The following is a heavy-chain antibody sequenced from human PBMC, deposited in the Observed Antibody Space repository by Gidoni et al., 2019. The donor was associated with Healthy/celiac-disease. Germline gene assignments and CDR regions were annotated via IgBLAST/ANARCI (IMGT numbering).Heavy chain of an antibody. J-gene: IGHJ3*02. CDR3: ARGAAAATRLAFDI. CDR2: TYYRSKWYN. V-gene: IGHV6-1*01. CDR1: GDSVSSKSAA. D-gene: IGHD6-13*01. Sequence: QVQLQQSGPGLVKPSQTLPLTCAISGDSVSSKSAAWNWIRQSPSRGLEWLGRTYYRSKWYNDYALSVKSRITIHPDTSKSQFSLQLNSVTPEDTAVYYCARGAAAATRLAFDIWGQGTMVTVSS.